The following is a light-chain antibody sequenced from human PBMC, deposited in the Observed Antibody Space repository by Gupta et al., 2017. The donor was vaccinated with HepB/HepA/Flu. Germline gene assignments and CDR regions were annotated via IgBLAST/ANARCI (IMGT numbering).Light chain of an antibody. CDR1: QDINKN. J-gene: IGKJ3*01. CDR3: QHYENFPCT. Sequence: DIQLTQSPSSLSASVGDRVTITCQASQDINKNLNWYQHRPGKAPRLLISDAATLEMGAPSRFIGGGACTYFSFIIKSLQPYDIATDYCQHYENFPCTFGPGTKV. V-gene: IGKV1-33*01. CDR2: DAA.